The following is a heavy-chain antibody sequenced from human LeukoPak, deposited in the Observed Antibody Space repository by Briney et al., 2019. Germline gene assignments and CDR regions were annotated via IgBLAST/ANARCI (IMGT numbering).Heavy chain of an antibody. CDR3: ARDLGSGTPLDC. Sequence: PGGSLRLSCEASGFSLSSYWMHWVRQAPGEGPIWVSLIRSDGTSTSYADSVKGRFTISRDNAKNTVYLQMNSLRAEDTAVYYCARDLGSGTPLDCRGQGTLVTVSS. J-gene: IGHJ4*02. CDR2: IRSDGTST. CDR1: GFSLSSYW. D-gene: IGHD1-7*01. V-gene: IGHV3-74*01.